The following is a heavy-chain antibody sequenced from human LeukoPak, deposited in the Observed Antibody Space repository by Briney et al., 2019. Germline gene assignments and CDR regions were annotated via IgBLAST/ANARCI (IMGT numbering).Heavy chain of an antibody. CDR2: VKGDGRTT. J-gene: IGHJ4*02. CDR3: ATGHSYGYDY. V-gene: IGHV3-74*01. CDR1: GLTFSDSW. D-gene: IGHD5-18*01. Sequence: PGGSLRPSCAASGLTFSDSWMHWVRQPPGKGRLWVALVKGDGRTTIYADSVKGRFTISRDNAKNTLYLQMNSLRADDSGVYYCATGHSYGYDYWGQGVLVTVSS.